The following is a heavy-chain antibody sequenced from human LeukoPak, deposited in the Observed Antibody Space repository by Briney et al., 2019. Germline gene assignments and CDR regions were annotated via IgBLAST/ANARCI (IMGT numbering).Heavy chain of an antibody. D-gene: IGHD5-18*01. V-gene: IGHV3-49*04. Sequence: PGGSLRLSCTVSGFTFGDHAMSGVRQAPGKGLEGVGFIRSNTYGGPTEYAASVKGRFMTSRDDSTSIAYLQMNSLKTEDTAVYYCTRGPIQLWLYHGMDVWPQRTTVSVSS. CDR2: IRSNTYGGPT. J-gene: IGHJ6*02. CDR3: TRGPIQLWLYHGMDV. CDR1: GFTFGDHA.